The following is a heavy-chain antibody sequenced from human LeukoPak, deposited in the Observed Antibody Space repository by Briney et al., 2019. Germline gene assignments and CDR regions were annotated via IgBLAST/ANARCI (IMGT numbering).Heavy chain of an antibody. Sequence: PSETLSLTCPVSGDSISSGVYYWSWIRQHPGKGLEWIGYIYYSGSTYYNPSLKSRVTISVDTSKNQFSLKLSSVTAADTAVYYCARGVRWLQLSYFDYWGQGTLVTVSS. CDR1: GDSISSGVYY. CDR2: IYYSGST. D-gene: IGHD5-24*01. CDR3: ARGVRWLQLSYFDY. V-gene: IGHV4-31*03. J-gene: IGHJ4*02.